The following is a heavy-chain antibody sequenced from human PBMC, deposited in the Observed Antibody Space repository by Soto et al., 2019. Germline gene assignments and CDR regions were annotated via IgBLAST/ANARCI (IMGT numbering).Heavy chain of an antibody. CDR1: GGTFRSYS. D-gene: IGHD5-12*01. CDR2: IIPMFNTP. CDR3: ARGGYDFEDLFDP. V-gene: IGHV1-69*01. Sequence: QVHLVQSGAEVQKPGSSVKVSCQSSGGTFRSYSITWLRQAPGQGLERLGAIIPMFNTPNYAQKFQGRLTITADESTSTVFMELKSLRSEDTAVYYCARGGYDFEDLFDPCGQGTLVSVSS. J-gene: IGHJ5*02.